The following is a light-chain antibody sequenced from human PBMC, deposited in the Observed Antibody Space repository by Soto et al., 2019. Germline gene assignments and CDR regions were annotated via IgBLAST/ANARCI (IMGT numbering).Light chain of an antibody. J-gene: IGLJ2*01. CDR3: QSYDSTTVV. Sequence: QSVLTQPPSVSGAPGQRVTISCTGSTIGAGYDVHWYQQVPGTAPKLLIYGNSNRPSGVPDRFSASKSGTSASLAITGLQAEDEADYSCQSYDSTTVVFGGGTKVTVL. V-gene: IGLV1-40*01. CDR1: TIGAGYD. CDR2: GNS.